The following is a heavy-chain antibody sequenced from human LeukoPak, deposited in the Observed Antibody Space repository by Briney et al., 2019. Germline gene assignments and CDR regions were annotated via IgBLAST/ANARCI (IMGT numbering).Heavy chain of an antibody. CDR3: ARANPGYYFDY. CDR1: GFTFSGSA. Sequence: GGSLRLSCAASGFTFSGSAMHWVRQAPGKGLEWVSSISSSSSYIYYADSVKGRFTISRDNAKNSLYLQMNSLRAEDTAVYYCARANPGYYFDYWGQGTLVTVSS. J-gene: IGHJ4*02. CDR2: ISSSSSYI. D-gene: IGHD1-14*01. V-gene: IGHV3-21*01.